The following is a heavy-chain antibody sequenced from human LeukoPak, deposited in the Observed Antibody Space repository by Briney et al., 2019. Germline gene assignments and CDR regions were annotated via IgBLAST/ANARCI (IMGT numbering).Heavy chain of an antibody. J-gene: IGHJ4*02. CDR3: AKGHRGLRPLDY. Sequence: GGSLRPSCAASGFTFSSYAMIWVRQAPGKGLEWVSAISGSGGDTYYADSVKGRFTIFRDNSKNTVYLRMNSLRAEDTAVYYCAKGHRGLRPLDYWGQGTLVTVSS. CDR2: ISGSGGDT. D-gene: IGHD5-18*01. V-gene: IGHV3-23*01. CDR1: GFTFSSYA.